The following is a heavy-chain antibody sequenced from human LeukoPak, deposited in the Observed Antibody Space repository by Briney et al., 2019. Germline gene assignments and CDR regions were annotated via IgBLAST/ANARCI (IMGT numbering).Heavy chain of an antibody. CDR1: GGSISSYY. CDR3: ARHIGGGIEDMDV. J-gene: IGHJ6*03. V-gene: IGHV4-59*08. CDR2: IYVTGT. Sequence: SETLSLTCTVSGGSISSYYWSWIRQCPGKGLEWIGYIYVTGTRYNPYLQSRVTISVDTSRNQFFLKMSSVTAADTAVYYCARHIGGGIEDMDVWGKGTKVTVSS. D-gene: IGHD3-16*02.